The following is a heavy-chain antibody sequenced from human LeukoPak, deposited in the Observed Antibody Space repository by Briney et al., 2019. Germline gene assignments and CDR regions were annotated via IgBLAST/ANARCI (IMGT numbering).Heavy chain of an antibody. Sequence: SETLSLTCIVSGGSISSYYWSWVRQPPGKGLEWIGNIYYSGSTNYNPSLKSRVTISVDTSKKQFSLKLTSVTAADTAVYYWATGHQMNDHWGQGTLVTVSS. CDR3: ATGHQMNDH. CDR2: IYYSGST. CDR1: GGSISSYY. V-gene: IGHV4-59*01. J-gene: IGHJ5*02.